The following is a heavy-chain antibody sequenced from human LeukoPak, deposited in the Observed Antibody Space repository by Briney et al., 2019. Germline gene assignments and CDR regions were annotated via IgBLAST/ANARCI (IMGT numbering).Heavy chain of an antibody. Sequence: PGGSLRLSCAASGFTFSSYGMHWVRQAPGKGLEWVALIWYDGSNKYYTDSVKGRLTISRDNSKNTLYLQMNSLRAEDTAVYYCAKAPRPWVGGATGSRYYFDYWGQGTLVTVSS. CDR3: AKAPRPWVGGATGSRYYFDY. CDR2: IWYDGSNK. V-gene: IGHV3-30*02. D-gene: IGHD1-26*01. J-gene: IGHJ4*02. CDR1: GFTFSSYG.